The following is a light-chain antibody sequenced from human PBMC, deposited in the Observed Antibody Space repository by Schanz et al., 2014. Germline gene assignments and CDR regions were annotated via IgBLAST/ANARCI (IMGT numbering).Light chain of an antibody. V-gene: IGKV4-1*01. Sequence: DIVMTQSPDSLAVSLGERATINCKSSQSVLYSSNNKNYLAWYQQKPGQPPKLLIYWASTRESGVPDRISGGGSGTDFTLPSSSLQSDDVAVYYCQQRSNRWTFGQGTKVEIK. CDR3: QQRSNRWT. J-gene: IGKJ1*01. CDR1: QSVLYSSNNKNY. CDR2: WAS.